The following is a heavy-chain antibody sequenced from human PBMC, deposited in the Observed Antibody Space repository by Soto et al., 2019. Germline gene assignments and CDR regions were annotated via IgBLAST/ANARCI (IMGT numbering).Heavy chain of an antibody. V-gene: IGHV5-51*01. D-gene: IGHD3-22*01. Sequence: GESLKISCKGSGYSFTSYWIGWVRQMPGKGLEWMGIIYADDSDSRYSPSFEGQVTISVDKSTSTAYLQWSSLKASDTAVYYCARLENFYNGSGYYGFWGQGTLVTVSS. CDR2: IYADDSDS. CDR1: GYSFTSYW. CDR3: ARLENFYNGSGYYGF. J-gene: IGHJ4*02.